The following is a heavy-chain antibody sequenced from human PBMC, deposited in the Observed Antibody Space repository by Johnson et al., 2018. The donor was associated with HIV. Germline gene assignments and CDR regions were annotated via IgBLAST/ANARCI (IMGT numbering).Heavy chain of an antibody. CDR1: GFTFSDYY. D-gene: IGHD5-18*01. J-gene: IGHJ3*02. V-gene: IGHV3-11*04. Sequence: VQLVESGGGVVQPGRSLRLSCAASGFTFSDYYMSWIRQAPGKGLEWVSYISSSGSTIYYADSVKGRFTISRDNSKNTLYLQTNSLRREDTAVYYCARGKAWIQSWDDAFDIWGQGTVVTVSS. CDR3: ARGKAWIQSWDDAFDI. CDR2: ISSSGSTI.